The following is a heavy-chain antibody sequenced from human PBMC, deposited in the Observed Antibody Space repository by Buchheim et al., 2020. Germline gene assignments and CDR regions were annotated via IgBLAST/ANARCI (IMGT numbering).Heavy chain of an antibody. V-gene: IGHV3-30*03. CDR1: GFTFSSYG. J-gene: IGHJ4*02. CDR2: ISYDGSNK. CDR3: ASWYSSDSR. Sequence: QVQLVESGGGVVQPGRSLRLSCAASGFTFSSYGMHWVRQAPGKGLEWVAVISYDGSNKYYADSVKGRFTISRDNSKNTLYLQMNSLRAEDTAVYYCASWYSSDSRWGQGTL. D-gene: IGHD6-19*01.